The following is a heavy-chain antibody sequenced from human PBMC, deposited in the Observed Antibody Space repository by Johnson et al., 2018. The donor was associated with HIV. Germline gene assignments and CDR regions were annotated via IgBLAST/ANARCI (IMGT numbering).Heavy chain of an antibody. J-gene: IGHJ3*02. CDR3: AREATYSSSWYHDVFDI. V-gene: IGHV3-30*14. Sequence: KGLEWVAVISYDGSNNYYADSVKGRFTISRDNSKNTLYLQMNSLRAEDTAVYYCAREATYSSSWYHDVFDIWGQGTMVTVSS. CDR2: ISYDGSNN. D-gene: IGHD6-13*01.